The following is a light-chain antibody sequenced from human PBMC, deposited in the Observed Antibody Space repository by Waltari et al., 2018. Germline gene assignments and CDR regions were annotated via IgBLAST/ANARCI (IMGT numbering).Light chain of an antibody. Sequence: EIVMTQSPAILSVSPGERATLSCRASQSVSNNLAWYQQKPGQAPRLLIYGASAGATRVPARFSGSGSGTDFTLTISSLQSEDFAVYFCQHYNAWPRAFGQGTRVEIK. CDR3: QHYNAWPRA. J-gene: IGKJ1*01. CDR1: QSVSNN. CDR2: GAS. V-gene: IGKV3-15*01.